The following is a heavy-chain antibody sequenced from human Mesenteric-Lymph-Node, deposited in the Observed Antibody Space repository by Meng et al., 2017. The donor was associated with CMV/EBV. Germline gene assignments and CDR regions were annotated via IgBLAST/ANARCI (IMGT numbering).Heavy chain of an antibody. Sequence: SCAASGFTFDLYAMNWVRQAPGKGLEWVGRIKSKTDGGTTDYAAPVKGRFTISRDDSETILYLQMNSLKTEDTAVYYCIKYSSSSPYHFDFWGQGTLVTVSS. V-gene: IGHV3-15*01. CDR1: GFTFDLYA. CDR3: IKYSSSSPYHFDF. J-gene: IGHJ4*02. D-gene: IGHD6-6*01. CDR2: IKSKTDGGTT.